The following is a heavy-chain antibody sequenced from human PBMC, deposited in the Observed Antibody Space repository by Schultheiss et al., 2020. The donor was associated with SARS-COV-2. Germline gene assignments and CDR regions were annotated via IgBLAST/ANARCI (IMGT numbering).Heavy chain of an antibody. Sequence: GGSLRLSCAASGFTFSSYWMHWVRQAPGKGLEWVANIRQDGSEKYYVDSVKGRFTISRDNAKNSLYLQMNSLRAEDTAVYYCARDVYEGGSSSWYYFDYWGQGTLVTVSS. V-gene: IGHV3-7*01. CDR2: IRQDGSEK. D-gene: IGHD6-13*01. J-gene: IGHJ4*02. CDR3: ARDVYEGGSSSWYYFDY. CDR1: GFTFSSYW.